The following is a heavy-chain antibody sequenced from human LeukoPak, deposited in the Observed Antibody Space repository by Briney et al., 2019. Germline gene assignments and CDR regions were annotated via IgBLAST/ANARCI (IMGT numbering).Heavy chain of an antibody. J-gene: IGHJ4*02. CDR2: INPNSGGT. D-gene: IGHD6-13*01. V-gene: IGHV1-2*02. CDR1: GYTFTDYY. CDR3: ARDQGSSWPKYYFHY. Sequence: ASVKVSCKASGYTFTDYYMHWVRQAPGQGLEWMGWINPNSGGTNYAQKFQGRVTMTRDTSISTAYMELNRLRSDDTAVYYCARDQGSSWPKYYFHYWGQGTLVTVSS.